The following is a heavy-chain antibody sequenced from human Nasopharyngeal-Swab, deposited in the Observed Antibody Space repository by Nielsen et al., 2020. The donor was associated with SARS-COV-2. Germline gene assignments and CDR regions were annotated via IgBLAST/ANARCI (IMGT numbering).Heavy chain of an antibody. J-gene: IGHJ4*02. V-gene: IGHV1-46*01. CDR3: ARSYPSNYYDSSGHDY. CDR1: GYTFTSYY. Sequence: ASVKVSCKASGYTFTSYYMHWVRQAPGQGLEWMGIINPSGGSTSYAQKFQGRVTMTRDTSTSTVYMEPSSLRSEDTAVYYCARSYPSNYYDSSGHDYWGQGTLVTVSS. D-gene: IGHD3-22*01. CDR2: INPSGGST.